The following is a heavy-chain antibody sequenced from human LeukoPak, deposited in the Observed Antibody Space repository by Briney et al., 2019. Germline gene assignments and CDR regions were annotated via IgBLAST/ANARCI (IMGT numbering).Heavy chain of an antibody. CDR1: GFTFTDYG. CDR2: ISYDGGNK. CDR3: TTFNM. J-gene: IGHJ3*02. V-gene: IGHV3-30*03. Sequence: PGGSLRLSCAASGFTFTDYGIHWVRQAPGKGLEWVAEISYDGGNKNYADSVKGRFTISRGNSKNTLYLQMDSLRVDDTALYSCTTFNMWGLGTMVTVSS.